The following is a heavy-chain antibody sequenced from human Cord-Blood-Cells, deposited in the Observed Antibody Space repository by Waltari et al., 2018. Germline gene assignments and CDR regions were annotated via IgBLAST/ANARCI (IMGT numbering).Heavy chain of an antibody. Sequence: QVQLVESGGGVVQPGRSLRLSCAASGFTFSSYAMHWVRQAPGKGLGWVAVISYDGSNKYYAASRKGVFTIARDNSKNTLYLQMNSRRAEDTAVYYCARDVGSSALDYWGQGTLVTVSS. J-gene: IGHJ4*02. CDR1: GFTFSSYA. CDR2: ISYDGSNK. D-gene: IGHD6-6*01. CDR3: ARDVGSSALDY. V-gene: IGHV3-30-3*01.